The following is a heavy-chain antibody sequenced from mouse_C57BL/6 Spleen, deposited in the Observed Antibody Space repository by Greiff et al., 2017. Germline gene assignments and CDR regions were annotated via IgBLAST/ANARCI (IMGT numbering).Heavy chain of an antibody. CDR2: ISDGGSYT. CDR3: AREGEGGYYVDY. V-gene: IGHV5-4*01. J-gene: IGHJ2*01. CDR1: GFTFSSYA. Sequence: EVHLVESGGGLVKPGGSLKLSCAASGFTFSSYAMSWVRQTPEKRLEWVATISDGGSYTYYPDNVKGRFTISRDNAKNNLYLQLSHLKSEDTAMYYCAREGEGGYYVDYWGQGTTLTVSS. D-gene: IGHD1-1*02.